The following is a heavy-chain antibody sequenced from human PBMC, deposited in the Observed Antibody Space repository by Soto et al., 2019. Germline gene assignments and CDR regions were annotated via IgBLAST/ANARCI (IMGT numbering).Heavy chain of an antibody. J-gene: IGHJ4*02. D-gene: IGHD2-15*01. CDR1: GGSFSGYY. V-gene: IGHV4-34*01. CDR2: INHSGST. Sequence: SETVSLTCAVYGGSFSGYYWSWIRQPPGKGLEWIGEINHSGSTNYNPSLKSRVTISVDTSKNQFSLKLSSVTAADTAVYYCARALQYCSGGSCPFDYWGQGTLVTV. CDR3: ARALQYCSGGSCPFDY.